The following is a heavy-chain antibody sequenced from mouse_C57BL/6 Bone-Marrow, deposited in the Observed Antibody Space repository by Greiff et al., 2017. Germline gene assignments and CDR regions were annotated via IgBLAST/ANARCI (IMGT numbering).Heavy chain of an antibody. CDR3: ASYDYAYFDY. Sequence: QVQLKQPGAELVRPGTSVKLSCKASGYTFTSYWMHWVKQRPGQGLEWIGVIDPSDSYTNYNQKFKGKATLTVDTSSSTAYMQLSSLTSEDSAVYYGASYDYAYFDYWGQGTTLTVSS. D-gene: IGHD2-4*01. CDR2: IDPSDSYT. J-gene: IGHJ2*01. CDR1: GYTFTSYW. V-gene: IGHV1-59*01.